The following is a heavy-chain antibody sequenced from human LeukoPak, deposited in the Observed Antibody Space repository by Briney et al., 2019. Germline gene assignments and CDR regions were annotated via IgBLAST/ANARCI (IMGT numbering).Heavy chain of an antibody. D-gene: IGHD3-22*01. CDR1: GYTFTSYY. V-gene: IGHV1-46*01. J-gene: IGHJ4*02. Sequence: AVVKVCCKASGYTFTSYYMHWVRQAPGQGLEWMGIINPSGGSTSYAQKFQGRVTMTRDTSTSTVYMELSSLRSEDTAVYYCARGDSSGDFDYWGQGTLLTVSS. CDR2: INPSGGST. CDR3: ARGDSSGDFDY.